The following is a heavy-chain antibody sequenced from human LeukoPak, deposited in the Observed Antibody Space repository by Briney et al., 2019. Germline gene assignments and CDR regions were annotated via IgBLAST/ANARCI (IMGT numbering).Heavy chain of an antibody. CDR2: IYYSGST. CDR1: GGSISSSSYY. D-gene: IGHD3-10*01. Sequence: SGTLSLTCTVSGGSISSSSYYWGWLRQPPGTGLEWLGSIYYSGSTYYNPSLKSRVTISVDTSKNQFSLKLSSVTAADTAVYYCARTRYYYNSRSYGAPYYFDYWGQGTLVTVSS. J-gene: IGHJ4*02. V-gene: IGHV4-39*01. CDR3: ARTRYYYNSRSYGAPYYFDY.